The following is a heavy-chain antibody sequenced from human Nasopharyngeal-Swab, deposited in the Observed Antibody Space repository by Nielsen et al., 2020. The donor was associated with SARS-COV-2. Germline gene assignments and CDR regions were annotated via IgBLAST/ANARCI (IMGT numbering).Heavy chain of an antibody. CDR2: ISAYNGNT. CDR1: GYTFTSHG. D-gene: IGHD3-22*01. J-gene: IGHJ4*02. V-gene: IGHV1-18*01. Sequence: ASVKVSCKASGYTFTSHGISWVRQAPGQGLEWMGWISAYNGNTNYAQKLQGRVTMTTDTSTSTAYMELRSLRSDDTAVYYCARLPYYYDSSGYLYYFDYWGQGTLVTVSS. CDR3: ARLPYYYDSSGYLYYFDY.